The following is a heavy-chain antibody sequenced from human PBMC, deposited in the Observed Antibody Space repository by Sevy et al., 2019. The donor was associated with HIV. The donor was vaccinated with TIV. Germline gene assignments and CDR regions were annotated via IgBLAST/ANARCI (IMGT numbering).Heavy chain of an antibody. J-gene: IGHJ4*02. Sequence: GGSLRLSCAASGFAFISYSMNWVRQAPGKGLEWVSSISSSGSYIYYADSMKGRFTISRDNAKNSLYLQMNSLRADDPAGYYCGRGMAATPRDFDYWGQGTLVTVSS. CDR1: GFAFISYS. CDR2: ISSSGSYI. V-gene: IGHV3-21*01. D-gene: IGHD1-1*01. CDR3: GRGMAATPRDFDY.